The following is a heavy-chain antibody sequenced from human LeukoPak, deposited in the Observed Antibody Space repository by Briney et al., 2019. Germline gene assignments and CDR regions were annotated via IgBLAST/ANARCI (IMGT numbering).Heavy chain of an antibody. CDR2: ISYSGST. V-gene: IGHV4-59*01. CDR3: ARVGRGDHTWGSYYFDH. Sequence: SETLSLTCAVSGDSISSYHWSWIRQPPGKGLEWIGYISYSGSTNYNPSLKSRVTISVDTSKNQFSLKLSSVTAADTAVYYCARVGRGDHTWGSYYFDHWGQGTLVTVSS. J-gene: IGHJ4*02. CDR1: GDSISSYH. D-gene: IGHD3-16*01.